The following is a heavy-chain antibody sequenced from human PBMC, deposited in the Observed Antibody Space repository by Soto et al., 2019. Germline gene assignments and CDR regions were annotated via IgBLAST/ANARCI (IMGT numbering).Heavy chain of an antibody. CDR2: IYPGDSDT. CDR3: ARHRYGELNYYYYGMDV. D-gene: IGHD4-17*01. V-gene: IGHV5-51*01. CDR1: GYSFTSYW. Sequence: GESLKISCKGSGYSFTSYWIGWVRQMPGKGLEWMGVIYPGDSDTRYSPSFQGQVTISADKSISTAYLQWSSLKASDTAIYYCARHRYGELNYYYYGMDVWGQGTTVTVSS. J-gene: IGHJ6*02.